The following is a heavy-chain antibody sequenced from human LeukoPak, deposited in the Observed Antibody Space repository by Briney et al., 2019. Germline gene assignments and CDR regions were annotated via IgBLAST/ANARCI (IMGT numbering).Heavy chain of an antibody. Sequence: SETLSLTCTVSGGSISSGSYYWSWIRQPAGKGLEWIGRIYTSGSTNYNPSLKSRVTISVDTSKNQFSLKLSSVTAADTAMYYCARGPLAYCGGDCYSDDYWGQGTLVTVSS. J-gene: IGHJ4*02. CDR2: IYTSGST. V-gene: IGHV4-61*02. D-gene: IGHD2-21*02. CDR1: GGSISSGSYY. CDR3: ARGPLAYCGGDCYSDDY.